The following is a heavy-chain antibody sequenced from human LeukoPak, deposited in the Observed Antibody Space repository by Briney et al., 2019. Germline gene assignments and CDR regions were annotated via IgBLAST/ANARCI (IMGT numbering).Heavy chain of an antibody. J-gene: IGHJ4*02. V-gene: IGHV4-30-4*01. CDR3: ARAPPGCSSTSCYGTRFDY. Sequence: SETLPLTCTVSGGSISGGDYYWSWIRQPPGKGLEWIGYIYYSGSTYYNPSLKSRVTISVDTSKNQFSLKLSSVTAADTAVYYCARAPPGCSSTSCYGTRFDYWGQGTLVTVSS. CDR2: IYYSGST. D-gene: IGHD2-2*01. CDR1: GGSISGGDYY.